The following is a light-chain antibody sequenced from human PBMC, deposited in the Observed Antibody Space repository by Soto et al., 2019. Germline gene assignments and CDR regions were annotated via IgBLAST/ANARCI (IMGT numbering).Light chain of an antibody. Sequence: EFVLTQSPATLSVSPGERATVSCRASESVCRHLAWYHQKPGQAPKLLIFDASTRATGVPARFSGSGSGTEFTLTVSRLQSEDIAVYSCQQYNNWPPNFGQGTRLEI. V-gene: IGKV3-15*01. CDR3: QQYNNWPPN. CDR2: DAS. J-gene: IGKJ5*01. CDR1: ESVCRH.